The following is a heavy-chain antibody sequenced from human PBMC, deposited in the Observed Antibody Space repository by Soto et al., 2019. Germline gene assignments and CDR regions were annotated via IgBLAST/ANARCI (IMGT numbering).Heavy chain of an antibody. CDR2: IYPGDSDT. J-gene: IGHJ3*02. CDR1: GYSFTSYW. Sequence: RGESLKISCKGSGYSFTSYWIGWVRQMPGKGLEWMGIIYPGDSDTRYSPSFQGQVTISADKSINTASLQWSSLKASDTAMYYFVRRGAWFKNRLYDAFDMWGKGKMVTVSS. D-gene: IGHD3-10*01. CDR3: VRRGAWFKNRLYDAFDM. V-gene: IGHV5-51*01.